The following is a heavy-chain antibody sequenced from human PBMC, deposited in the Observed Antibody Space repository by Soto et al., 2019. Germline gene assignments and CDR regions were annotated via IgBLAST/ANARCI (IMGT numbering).Heavy chain of an antibody. J-gene: IGHJ3*02. D-gene: IGHD3-22*01. CDR3: ARDPGLAMIVRRGFDI. Sequence: QVQLVESGGGVVQPGRSLRLSCAASGFTFSSFAMHWVRQAPGKGLEWVAVISNDGVHKSYPDSVNGRFTISRDNSKDTLYLQMDSLRAEDTAVYHYARDPGLAMIVRRGFDIWGQGTMVTVSS. CDR2: ISNDGVHK. V-gene: IGHV3-30*04. CDR1: GFTFSSFA.